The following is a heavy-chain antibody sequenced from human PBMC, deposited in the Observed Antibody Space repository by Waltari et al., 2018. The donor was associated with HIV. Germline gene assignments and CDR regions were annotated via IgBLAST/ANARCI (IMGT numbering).Heavy chain of an antibody. Sequence: QVQLVQSGAEVKKPGASVKVSCKASGYTFTSYALHWARQAPGQRLDWMGWINADNGNTKYSQKCQGRVTITRDTSASTAYMELSSLRSQDTAVYYCARVTNDYGDPRGYSDYWSQGTLVTVSS. CDR2: INADNGNT. J-gene: IGHJ4*02. V-gene: IGHV1-3*01. D-gene: IGHD4-17*01. CDR3: ARVTNDYGDPRGYSDY. CDR1: GYTFTSYA.